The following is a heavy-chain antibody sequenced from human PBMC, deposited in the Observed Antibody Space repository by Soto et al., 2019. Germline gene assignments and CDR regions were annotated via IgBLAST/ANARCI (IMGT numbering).Heavy chain of an antibody. CDR2: FYYSGST. D-gene: IGHD3-10*01. J-gene: IGHJ4*02. CDR1: GGSISSTGYY. Sequence: PSETLSLTCTVSGGSISSTGYYWSWIRQHPGQGLEWIGYFYYSGSTYYNPSLKSRVTISLDTSKNQFSLRLSSVTAADTAVYYCARKYSSGSDFDYWGQGILVTVS. CDR3: ARKYSSGSDFDY. V-gene: IGHV4-31*03.